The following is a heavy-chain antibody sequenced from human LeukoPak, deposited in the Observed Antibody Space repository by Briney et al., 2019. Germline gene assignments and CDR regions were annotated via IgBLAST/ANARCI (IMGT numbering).Heavy chain of an antibody. CDR1: GFTFSSYS. CDR2: ISSSSSTI. CDR3: ASERNSGMDYYFDY. J-gene: IGHJ4*02. Sequence: PGGSLRLSCAASGFTFSSYSMNRVRQAPGKGLEWVSYISSSSSTIYYADSVKGRFTISRDNAKNSLYLQMNSLRAEDTAVYYCASERNSGMDYYFDYWGQGTLVTVSS. V-gene: IGHV3-48*01. D-gene: IGHD1-26*01.